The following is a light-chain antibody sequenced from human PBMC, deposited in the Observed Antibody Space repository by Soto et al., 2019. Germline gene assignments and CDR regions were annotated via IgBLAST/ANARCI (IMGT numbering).Light chain of an antibody. CDR2: GAS. J-gene: IGKJ2*01. V-gene: IGKV3-15*01. Sequence: EIVLTQSPATLSVSPGERATLSCRASQSVSSYLAWYQQKPGQAPRLLIYGASTGATGVPARFSGSGSGTEFTLTINSLQSEDFAVYYWQQYNNWPRTFGQGTKLEVK. CDR1: QSVSSY. CDR3: QQYNNWPRT.